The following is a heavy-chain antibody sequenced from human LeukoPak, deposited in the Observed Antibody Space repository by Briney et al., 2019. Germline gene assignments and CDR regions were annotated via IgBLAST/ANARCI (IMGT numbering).Heavy chain of an antibody. CDR2: IKQDGSEK. Sequence: GGSLRLSCAASGFTFSSYWMSWVRQAPGKGLEWVANIKQDGSEKYYVDSVKGRFTISRDNAKNSLYLQMNSLRAEDTAVYYCARGGQQLEPHTDYWGQGTLVTVSS. J-gene: IGHJ4*02. CDR3: ARGGQQLEPHTDY. D-gene: IGHD6-13*01. V-gene: IGHV3-7*01. CDR1: GFTFSSYW.